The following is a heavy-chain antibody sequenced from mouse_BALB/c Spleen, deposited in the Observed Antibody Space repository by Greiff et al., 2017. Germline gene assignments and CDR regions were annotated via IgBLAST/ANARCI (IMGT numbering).Heavy chain of an antibody. J-gene: IGHJ3*01. D-gene: IGHD3-3*01. CDR3: ARGDGFAY. CDR2: IDPENGNT. CDR1: GFNIKDYY. V-gene: IGHV14-1*02. Sequence: VTLKESGAELVRPGALVKLSCKASGFNIKDYYMHWVKQRPEQGLEWIGWIDPENGNTIYDPKFQGKASITADTSSNTAYLQLSSLTSEDTAVYYCARGDGFAYWGQGTLVTVSA.